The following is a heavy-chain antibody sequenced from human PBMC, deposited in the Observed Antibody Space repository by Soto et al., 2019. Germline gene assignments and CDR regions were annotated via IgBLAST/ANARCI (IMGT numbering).Heavy chain of an antibody. CDR3: ARGESLGYYDILTGYYREPYYYGMDV. D-gene: IGHD3-9*01. CDR1: GGSVSSGSYY. J-gene: IGHJ6*02. CDR2: IYYSGST. Sequence: SETLSLTCTVAGGSVSSGSYYWSWIRQPPGKGLEWIGYIYYSGSTNYNPPLKSRVTISVDTSKNQFSLKLSSVTAADTAVYYCARGESLGYYDILTGYYREPYYYGMDVWGQGTTVTVSS. V-gene: IGHV4-61*01.